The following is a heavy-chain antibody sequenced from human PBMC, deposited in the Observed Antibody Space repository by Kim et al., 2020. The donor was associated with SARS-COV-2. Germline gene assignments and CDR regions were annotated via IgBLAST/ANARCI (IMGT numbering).Heavy chain of an antibody. J-gene: IGHJ6*02. CDR2: INHSGST. V-gene: IGHV4-34*01. Sequence: SETLSLTCAVYGGSFSGYYWSWIRQPPGKGLEWIGEINHSGSTNYNPSLKSRVTISVDTSKNQFSLKLSSVTAADTAVYYCARGRDYGGKTHHYYYYGMDGWGQGTTVTVSS. CDR3: ARGRDYGGKTHHYYYYGMDG. CDR1: GGSFSGYY. D-gene: IGHD4-17*01.